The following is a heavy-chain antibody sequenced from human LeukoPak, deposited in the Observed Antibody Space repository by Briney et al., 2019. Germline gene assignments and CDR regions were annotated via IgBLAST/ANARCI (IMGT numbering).Heavy chain of an antibody. CDR3: ARVYYDFWSGYPDAFDI. CDR1: GGSISSYY. D-gene: IGHD3-3*01. Sequence: KPSETLSLTCTVSGGSISSYYWSWIRQPPGKGLEWIGYIYYSGSTNYNPSLKSRVTMSVDTSKNQFSLKLSSVTAADTAVYYCARVYYDFWSGYPDAFDIWGQGTMVTVSS. CDR2: IYYSGST. V-gene: IGHV4-59*12. J-gene: IGHJ3*02.